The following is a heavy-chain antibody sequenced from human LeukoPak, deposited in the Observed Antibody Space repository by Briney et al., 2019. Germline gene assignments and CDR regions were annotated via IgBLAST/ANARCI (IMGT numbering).Heavy chain of an antibody. V-gene: IGHV3-33*01. CDR1: GFTFSSYG. CDR2: IWYDGSNK. J-gene: IGHJ5*02. D-gene: IGHD4-17*01. Sequence: GGSLRLSCAASGFTFSSYGMHWVRQAPGKGLEWVAVIWYDGSNKYYADSVKGRFTISRDNSKNTLYLQMNSLRAEDTAVYYCARDGGYGVENWFDPWGQGTLVTVSS. CDR3: ARDGGYGVENWFDP.